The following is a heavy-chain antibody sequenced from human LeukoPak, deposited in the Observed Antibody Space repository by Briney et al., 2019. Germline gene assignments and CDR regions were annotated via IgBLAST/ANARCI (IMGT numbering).Heavy chain of an antibody. V-gene: IGHV3-53*01. J-gene: IGHJ4*02. D-gene: IGHD3-9*01. CDR2: IYSGGST. CDR3: ARGSYDILTGYGSLDY. CDR1: GFTVSSNY. Sequence: GSLRLSSAASGFTVSSNYMSWVRQAPGKGPEWVSVIYSGGSTYYADSVKGRFTISRDNSKNTLYLQMDSLRAEDTAVYYCARGSYDILTGYGSLDYWGQGTLVTVSS.